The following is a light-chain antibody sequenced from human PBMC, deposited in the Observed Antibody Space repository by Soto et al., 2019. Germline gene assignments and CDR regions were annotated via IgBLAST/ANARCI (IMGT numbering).Light chain of an antibody. CDR3: QQYSSSPTT. Sequence: EIVLTQSPGTLSLSPGERATLSCRASQSVSSSYLAWYQQKPGQAPRLLIYGASSRATGIPDRFSGSGSGTDFTLTISRLEPEDFAVYYCQQYSSSPTTFGQGTKV. CDR2: GAS. V-gene: IGKV3-20*01. J-gene: IGKJ1*01. CDR1: QSVSSSY.